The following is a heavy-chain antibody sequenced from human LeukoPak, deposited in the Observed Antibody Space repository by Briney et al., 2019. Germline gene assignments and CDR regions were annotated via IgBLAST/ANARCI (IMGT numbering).Heavy chain of an antibody. Sequence: GGSLRLSCAASGFTFSDYYMSWIRQAPGKGLEWVSYISSSGSTIYYADSVKGRFTISRDNAKNSLYLQMNSLRAEDTAVYYCARLTFGSGSYYKGYYYGMDVWGQGTTVTVSS. CDR2: ISSSGSTI. V-gene: IGHV3-11*01. CDR3: ARLTFGSGSYYKGYYYGMDV. CDR1: GFTFSDYY. J-gene: IGHJ6*02. D-gene: IGHD3-10*01.